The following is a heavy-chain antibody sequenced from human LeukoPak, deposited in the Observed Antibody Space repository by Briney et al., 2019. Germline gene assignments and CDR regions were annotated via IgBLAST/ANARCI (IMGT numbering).Heavy chain of an antibody. D-gene: IGHD3-10*01. CDR2: IYYSGST. CDR3: ARHLNPGRRLLWFGDYYYYYGMDV. Sequence: PSETLSLTCTVSGGSISSSSYYWGWICQPPGKVLEWIGSIYYSGSTYYNPSLKSRVTISVDTSKNQFSLKLSCVTAADTAVYYCARHLNPGRRLLWFGDYYYYYGMDVWGQGTTVTVSS. CDR1: GGSISSSSYY. V-gene: IGHV4-39*01. J-gene: IGHJ6*02.